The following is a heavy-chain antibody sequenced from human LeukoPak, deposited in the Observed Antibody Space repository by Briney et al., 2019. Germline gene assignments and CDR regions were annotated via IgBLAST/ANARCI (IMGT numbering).Heavy chain of an antibody. CDR2: ISGSGYST. D-gene: IGHD3-22*01. V-gene: IGHV3-23*01. CDR1: GFSFERYA. J-gene: IGHJ4*02. CDR3: AKAREYYYDSSGDY. Sequence: GGSLRLSCTASGFSFERYAMSWVRQAPGKGLEWVSVISGSGYSTYYGDSVKGRFTISRDNSNNTLFLQMKSLRAEDTAVYYCAKAREYYYDSSGDYWGQGTLVTVSS.